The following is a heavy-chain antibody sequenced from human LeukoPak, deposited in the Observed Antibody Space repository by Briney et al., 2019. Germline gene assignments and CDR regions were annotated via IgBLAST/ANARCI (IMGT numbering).Heavy chain of an antibody. D-gene: IGHD3-22*01. CDR1: GFTFSSYS. CDR3: ARLHTYYYDSSGYYFDY. J-gene: IGHJ4*02. CDR2: ISSSSSYI. V-gene: IGHV3-21*01. Sequence: PGGSLRLSCAAPGFTFSSYSMNWVRQAPGKGLEWVSSISSSSSYIYYADSVKGRFTISRDNAKNSLYLQMNSLRAEDTAVYYCARLHTYYYDSSGYYFDYWGQGTLVTVSS.